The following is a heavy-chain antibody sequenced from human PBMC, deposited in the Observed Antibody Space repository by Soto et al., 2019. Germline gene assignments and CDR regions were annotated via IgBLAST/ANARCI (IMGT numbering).Heavy chain of an antibody. CDR3: PTTLPLEPFVVVSQSAY. Sequence: GGSLRLSCAASGFTFSNAGINWVRQAPGKGLEWVGRIKSKTDGGTTDYAAPVKGRFTTSRDDSKNTLYLKMNSLKTEETAVFYCPTTLPLEPFVVVSQSAYGGKGPLVTVSP. J-gene: IGHJ4*02. D-gene: IGHD2-15*01. V-gene: IGHV3-15*07. CDR2: IKSKTDGGTT. CDR1: GFTFSNAG.